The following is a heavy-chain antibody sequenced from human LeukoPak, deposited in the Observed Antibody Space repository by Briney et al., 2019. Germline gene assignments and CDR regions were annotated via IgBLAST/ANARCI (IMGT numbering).Heavy chain of an antibody. V-gene: IGHV3-23*01. CDR2: ISGSGGST. CDR3: ATLPYYYDSSGSYYFDY. D-gene: IGHD3-22*01. CDR1: GFTFSSYG. J-gene: IGHJ4*02. Sequence: GGTLRLSCAASGFTFSSYGMSWVRQAPGKGLEWVSAISGSGGSTYYADSVKGRFTISRDNSKNTLYLQMNSLRVEDTAVYYCATLPYYYDSSGSYYFDYWGQGTLVTVSS.